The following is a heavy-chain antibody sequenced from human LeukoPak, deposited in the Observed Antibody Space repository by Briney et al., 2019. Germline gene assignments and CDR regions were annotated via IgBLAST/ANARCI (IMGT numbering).Heavy chain of an antibody. CDR3: AKSQEFKWFGESAKNSWFDP. Sequence: PSETLSLTCTVSGGSISSYYWSWSRQPPGKGLEWIGYIFYSGSTKYNPSLKSRVTISVDTSKNQFSLELNSVTAADTAVYYCAKSQEFKWFGESAKNSWFDPWGQGTLVTVSS. CDR2: IFYSGST. J-gene: IGHJ5*01. V-gene: IGHV4-59*08. D-gene: IGHD3-10*01. CDR1: GGSISSYY.